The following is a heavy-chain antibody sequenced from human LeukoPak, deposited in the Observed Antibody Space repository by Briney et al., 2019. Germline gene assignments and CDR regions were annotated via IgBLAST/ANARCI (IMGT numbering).Heavy chain of an antibody. CDR3: ASYDSSGYYYYYMDV. Sequence: SQTLSLTCTVSGGSISSGDYYWSWIRQPPGKGLERIEYIYYSGCTYYNPSPKSRVTMSVDTSKNQFSLKLSSVTAADTAVYYSASYDSSGYYYYYMDVWGKGNTVTVSS. CDR2: IYYSGCT. J-gene: IGHJ6*03. V-gene: IGHV4-30-4*08. CDR1: GGSISSGDYY. D-gene: IGHD3-22*01.